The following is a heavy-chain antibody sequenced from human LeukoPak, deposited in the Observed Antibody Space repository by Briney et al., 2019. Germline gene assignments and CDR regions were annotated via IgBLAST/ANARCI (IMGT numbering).Heavy chain of an antibody. D-gene: IGHD6-19*01. CDR1: GLTFKKYW. CDR3: ARGGPYSSGCDY. V-gene: IGHV3-74*01. Sequence: PGESLRLSCAASGLTFKKYWMNWVRQAPGKGLVWVSRINTDGSSTSYADSVKGRFTISRDNAKNTLYLQMNSLRAEDTAVYYCARGGPYSSGCDYWGQGTLVTVSS. J-gene: IGHJ4*02. CDR2: INTDGSST.